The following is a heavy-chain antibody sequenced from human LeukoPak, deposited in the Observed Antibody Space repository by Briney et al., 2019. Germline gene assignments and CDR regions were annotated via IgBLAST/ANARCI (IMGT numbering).Heavy chain of an antibody. CDR3: AKAKDSGWYAFYFDY. J-gene: IGHJ4*02. D-gene: IGHD6-19*01. CDR2: IYSGGST. V-gene: IGHV3-53*01. CDR1: GFTVSSNY. Sequence: GGSLRLSCAASGFTVSSNYMSWVRQAPGKGLEWVSVIYSGGSTYYADSVKGRFTISRDNSKNTLYLQMNSLRAEDTAVYYCAKAKDSGWYAFYFDYWGQGTLVTVSS.